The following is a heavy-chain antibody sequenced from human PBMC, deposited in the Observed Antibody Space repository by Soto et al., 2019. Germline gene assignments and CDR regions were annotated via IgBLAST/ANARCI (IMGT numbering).Heavy chain of an antibody. CDR3: VRGRYGSEIH. J-gene: IGHJ4*02. CDR2: LYSGGAT. D-gene: IGHD3-10*01. V-gene: IGHV3-53*04. CDR1: GFIVSSNY. Sequence: EVRLMESGGGLVQPGGSLRLSCAASGFIVSSNYMTWVRQAPGKGLEWVSLLYSGGATHYAASVKGRFTISSHSSQNTLFLQMNSRRTEDTATYYCVRGRYGSEIHWGQGTRVTVSS.